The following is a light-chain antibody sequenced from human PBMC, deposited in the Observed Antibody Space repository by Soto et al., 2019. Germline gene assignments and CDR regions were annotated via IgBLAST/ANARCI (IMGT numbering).Light chain of an antibody. CDR3: LLSDSLPRM. CDR1: QSIASS. Sequence: DIQMTQTPSSLSPSVGDRVTISCRASQSIASSLHWYQQKSGKAPKLMISVASTMKSGVPSMYGCRGSGTDFTLNIIRLRLEEFACYYCLLSDSLPRMFGQGTKVEIK. J-gene: IGKJ1*01. V-gene: IGKV1-39*01. CDR2: VAS.